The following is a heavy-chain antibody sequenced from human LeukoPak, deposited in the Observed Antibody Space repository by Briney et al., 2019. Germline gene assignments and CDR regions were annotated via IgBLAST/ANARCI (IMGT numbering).Heavy chain of an antibody. J-gene: IGHJ4*02. V-gene: IGHV3-23*01. D-gene: IGHD2-8*01. CDR3: AIIRRYCTNGVCESY. Sequence: ETLSLTCAVYGGSFSGYYWSWIRQPPGKGLEWVSTISGSGGTTYHADSVKGRFTISRDNSKNTLYLQMNSLRAEDTAVYYCAIIRRYCTNGVCESYWGQGTLVTVSS. CDR1: GGSFSGYY. CDR2: ISGSGGTT.